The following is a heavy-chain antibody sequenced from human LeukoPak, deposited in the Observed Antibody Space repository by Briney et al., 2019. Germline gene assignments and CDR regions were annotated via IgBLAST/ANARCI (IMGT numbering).Heavy chain of an antibody. D-gene: IGHD6-19*01. J-gene: IGHJ4*02. CDR1: GGSISSYY. CDR2: IYYSGST. Sequence: SETLSLTCTVSGGSISSYYWGWIRQPPGKGLEWIGYIYYSGSTNYNPSLKSRVTISVDTSKNQFSLKLSSVTAADTAVYYCARLKYSSGWRYTFDYWGQGTLVTVSS. V-gene: IGHV4-59*08. CDR3: ARLKYSSGWRYTFDY.